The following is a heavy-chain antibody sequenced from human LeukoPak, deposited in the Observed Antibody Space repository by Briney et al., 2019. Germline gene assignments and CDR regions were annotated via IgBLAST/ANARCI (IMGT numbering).Heavy chain of an antibody. CDR1: GYTFTGNW. CDR2: IYPGDSDA. Sequence: PGESLRISCKGSGYTFTGNWIPWVRQMPGKGLEWMGIIYPGDSDARYSPSFQGQVTFSVDNSISTGYLQWSSLRASDTAIYYCARQLVRGVKPYQFDYWGQGTLITVSS. V-gene: IGHV5-51*01. D-gene: IGHD3-10*01. CDR3: ARQLVRGVKPYQFDY. J-gene: IGHJ4*02.